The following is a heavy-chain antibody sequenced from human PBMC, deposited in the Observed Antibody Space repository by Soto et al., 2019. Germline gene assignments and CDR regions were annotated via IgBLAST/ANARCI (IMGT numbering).Heavy chain of an antibody. CDR1: GGAITRSSYS. CDR3: ARLSAVRGVIDY. CDR2: IDYSGST. J-gene: IGHJ4*02. V-gene: IGHV4-39*01. D-gene: IGHD3-10*01. Sequence: QLQLHESGPGRMKPSETLPLTCSVSGGAITRSSYSWGWIRQPPGKGLEWIGTIDYSGSTNYNPSLKSRVTMSVDTSTTQFSLRLSSVTAADTAVYFCARLSAVRGVIDYWGQGTLVTVFS.